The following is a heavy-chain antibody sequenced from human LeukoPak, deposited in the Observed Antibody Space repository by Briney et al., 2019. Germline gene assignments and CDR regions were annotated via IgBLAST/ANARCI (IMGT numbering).Heavy chain of an antibody. CDR3: ARVGDCSSTSCYIYYYYYYMDV. CDR1: GYTFTSYG. V-gene: IGHV1-18*01. J-gene: IGHJ6*03. Sequence: GASVKVSCKASGYTFTSYGISWVRQAPGQGLEWMGWISAYNGNTNYPQKLQGRVTMTTDTSMSTAYMELRSLRSDDTAVYYCARVGDCSSTSCYIYYYYYYMDVWGKGTTVTVSS. D-gene: IGHD2-2*02. CDR2: ISAYNGNT.